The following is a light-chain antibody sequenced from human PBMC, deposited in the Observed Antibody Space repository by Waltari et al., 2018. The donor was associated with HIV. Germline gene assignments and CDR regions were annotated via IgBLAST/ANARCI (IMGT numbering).Light chain of an antibody. CDR1: QRVSSTF. J-gene: IGKJ5*01. CDR2: AAS. Sequence: EVVLTQSPGTLSLSPGERATLSCGASQRVSSTFLAWYQQTPGQAPRLLIYAASSRATGIPDRFSGSGSGTDFTLTISRLEPEDFAVYYCQQYGGSPPVTFGQGTRLEIK. CDR3: QQYGGSPPVT. V-gene: IGKV3-20*01.